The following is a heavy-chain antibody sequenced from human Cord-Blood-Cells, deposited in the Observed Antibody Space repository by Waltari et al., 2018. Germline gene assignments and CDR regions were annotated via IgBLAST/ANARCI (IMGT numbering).Heavy chain of an antibody. D-gene: IGHD5-12*01. CDR3: ARVADGYNYSYNWFDP. V-gene: IGHV1-69*01. CDR1: GGTFSSYA. CDR2: IIPIFGTE. J-gene: IGHJ5*02. Sequence: QVQLVQSGAEVKKPGSSVKVSCKASGGTFSSYAISWVRQAPGQGLEWMGGIIPIFGTENDARKFQGRVTITADESTSTAYMELSSLRSEDTAVYYCARVADGYNYSYNWFDPWGQGTLVTVSS.